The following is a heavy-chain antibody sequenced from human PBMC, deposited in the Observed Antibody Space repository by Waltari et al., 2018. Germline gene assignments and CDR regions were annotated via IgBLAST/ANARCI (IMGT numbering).Heavy chain of an antibody. Sequence: EVQLVQSGPEVKKPGESLKISCKGSGYTFTTHWIGWVRPLPGKGLEWMGITYPGDSDTKDSPAVQGQVTISADKSLNTAYLQWSSLKASDTAIYYCARWLQTNWFDPWGQGTLVTVSS. CDR2: TYPGDSDT. CDR1: GYTFTTHW. V-gene: IGHV5-51*01. CDR3: ARWLQTNWFDP. J-gene: IGHJ5*02. D-gene: IGHD6-19*01.